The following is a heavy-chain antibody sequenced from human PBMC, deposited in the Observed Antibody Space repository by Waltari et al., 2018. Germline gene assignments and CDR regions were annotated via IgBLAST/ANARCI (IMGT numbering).Heavy chain of an antibody. Sequence: QVQLVESGGGVVQPGKSLRLSCAAFGFTFSSFAMHWVRQAPGKGLEWVAITSYDGTNNYCADSVKGLFNISRDNSKNTLYLQINALRHEDTAVYFCARDPATKWGVFYFDHWGQGTLVTVSS. CDR2: TSYDGTNN. CDR1: GFTFSSFA. J-gene: IGHJ4*02. V-gene: IGHV3-30*01. D-gene: IGHD7-27*01. CDR3: ARDPATKWGVFYFDH.